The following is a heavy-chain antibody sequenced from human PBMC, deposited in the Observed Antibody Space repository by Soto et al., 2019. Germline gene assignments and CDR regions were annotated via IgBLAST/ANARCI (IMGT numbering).Heavy chain of an antibody. Sequence: PGGSLRLSCAASGFTFSTYGMNWVRQGPGKGPQWVALISYDGNNKYYGDYVKGRFSISRDNSKNTLDLQMNSLRPEDTAVYYCAKVSNTGWYYYDSWGQGTLVTVSS. V-gene: IGHV3-30*18. J-gene: IGHJ4*02. CDR2: ISYDGNNK. D-gene: IGHD6-19*01. CDR3: AKVSNTGWYYYDS. CDR1: GFTFSTYG.